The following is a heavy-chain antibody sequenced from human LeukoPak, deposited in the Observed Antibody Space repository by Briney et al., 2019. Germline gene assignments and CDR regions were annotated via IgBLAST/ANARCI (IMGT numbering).Heavy chain of an antibody. J-gene: IGHJ4*02. Sequence: ASVKVSCKASGYTFTSYDINWVRQATGQGLEWMGWMNPNSGNTGYAQKFQGRVTMTRNTSISTAYMELSSLRSEYTAVYYCAIQRYSSSSGDFDYWGQGTLVTVSS. CDR2: MNPNSGNT. CDR3: AIQRYSSSSGDFDY. D-gene: IGHD6-6*01. CDR1: GYTFTSYD. V-gene: IGHV1-8*01.